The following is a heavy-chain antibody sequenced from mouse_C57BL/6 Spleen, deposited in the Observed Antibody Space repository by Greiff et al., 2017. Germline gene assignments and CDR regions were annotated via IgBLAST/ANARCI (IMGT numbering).Heavy chain of an antibody. D-gene: IGHD2-4*01. J-gene: IGHJ3*01. CDR3: ARSSIYYDYGEGGWFAY. Sequence: QVQLQQSGAELVKPGASVKMSCKASGYTFTSYWINWVKQRPGQGLEWIGDIYPGSGSTNYNEKFKSKATLTADTSSSTAYMQLSSLTSEDSAVYYCARSSIYYDYGEGGWFAYWGQGTLVTVSA. V-gene: IGHV1-55*01. CDR1: GYTFTSYW. CDR2: IYPGSGST.